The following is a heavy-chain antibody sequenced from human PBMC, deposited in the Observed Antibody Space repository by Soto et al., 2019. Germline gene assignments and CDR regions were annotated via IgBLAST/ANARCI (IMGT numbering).Heavy chain of an antibody. CDR3: ARDYYDSSGYYTPRYGMDV. Sequence: GGSLRLSCAASGFTFSSYAMSWVRQAPGKGLEWVSAISGSGGSTYYADSVKGRFTISRDNSKNTLYLQMNSLRAEDTAVYYCARDYYDSSGYYTPRYGMDVWGQGTTVTVSS. V-gene: IGHV3-23*01. J-gene: IGHJ6*02. CDR2: ISGSGGST. CDR1: GFTFSSYA. D-gene: IGHD3-22*01.